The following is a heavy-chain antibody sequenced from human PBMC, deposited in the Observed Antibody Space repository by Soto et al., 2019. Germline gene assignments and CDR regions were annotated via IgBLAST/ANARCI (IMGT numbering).Heavy chain of an antibody. CDR3: ARARGNYYGSGRQLNYFDY. D-gene: IGHD3-10*01. CDR2: INHSGST. V-gene: IGHV4-34*01. J-gene: IGHJ4*02. Sequence: SETLSLTCAAYGGSFSGYYWSWIRQPPGKGLEWIGEINHSGSTNYNPSLKSRVTISVDTSKNQFSLKLSSVTAADTAVYYCARARGNYYGSGRQLNYFDYWGQGTLVTVSS. CDR1: GGSFSGYY.